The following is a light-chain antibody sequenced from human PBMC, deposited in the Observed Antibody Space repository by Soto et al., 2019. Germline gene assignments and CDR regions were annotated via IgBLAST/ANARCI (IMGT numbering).Light chain of an antibody. J-gene: IGKJ4*01. V-gene: IGKV3-15*01. CDR2: DTS. CDR1: QSVSSD. Sequence: EIVMTQSPATLSVSPGERATLSCRASQSVSSDLVWYQQKAGQAPRLLIYDTSTRATGIPARFSGTGSGTEFTLTISSLQSEESAVYHCQQYNKWPLTFGGGTKVEIK. CDR3: QQYNKWPLT.